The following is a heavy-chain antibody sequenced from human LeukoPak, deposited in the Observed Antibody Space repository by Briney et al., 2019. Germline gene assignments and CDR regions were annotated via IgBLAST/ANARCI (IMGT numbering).Heavy chain of an antibody. CDR3: AKDLDAYYDFWSGSWFDP. J-gene: IGHJ5*02. CDR1: GFTFRNYG. D-gene: IGHD3-3*01. Sequence: PGGSLRLSCAASGFTFRNYGMHWVRQAPGKGLEWVAVISYDGSNKYYADSVKGRFTISRDNSKNTLYLQMNSLRAEDTAVYYCAKDLDAYYDFWSGSWFDPRGQGTLVTVSS. V-gene: IGHV3-30*18. CDR2: ISYDGSNK.